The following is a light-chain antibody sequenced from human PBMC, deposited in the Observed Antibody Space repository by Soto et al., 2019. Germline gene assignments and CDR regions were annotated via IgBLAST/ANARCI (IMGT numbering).Light chain of an antibody. Sequence: DIQMTQSPSSLSASVGARVTITCRASQSISSYLNWYQKKPGKAPKILIYAASSLQSGVPSRFSGSGSGTDFNLTISSLQTEDFATYYCQQRYSTTLTFGGGTKVDIK. CDR2: AAS. CDR3: QQRYSTTLT. J-gene: IGKJ4*01. CDR1: QSISSY. V-gene: IGKV1-39*01.